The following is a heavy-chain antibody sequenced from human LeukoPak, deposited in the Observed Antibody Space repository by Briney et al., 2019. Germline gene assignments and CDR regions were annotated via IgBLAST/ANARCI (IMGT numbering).Heavy chain of an antibody. Sequence: SETLSLTCAVYGGSFSGYYWSWIRQPPGKGLEWIGEINHSGSTNYNPSLKSRVTISVDTSKNQFSLKLSSVTAADTAVYYCARDGYSSSWYDYWAREPWSPSPQ. D-gene: IGHD6-13*01. J-gene: IGHJ4*02. V-gene: IGHV4-34*01. CDR1: GGSFSGYY. CDR3: ARDGYSSSWYDY. CDR2: INHSGST.